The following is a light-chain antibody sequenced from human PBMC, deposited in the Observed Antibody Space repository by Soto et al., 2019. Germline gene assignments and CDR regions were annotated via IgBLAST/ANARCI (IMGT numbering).Light chain of an antibody. CDR2: AAS. V-gene: IGKV1-39*01. J-gene: IGKJ3*01. Sequence: DIQMTQSTSSLSASGGDGVTITCRTNQTFSSYLNWYQQKPGTAPQLLIYAASTLQSGVPSRFSGRGFATDVTLTISSLQPEDFATYFCQQSYSPPFSFGPGTTVDI. CDR3: QQSYSPPFS. CDR1: QTFSSY.